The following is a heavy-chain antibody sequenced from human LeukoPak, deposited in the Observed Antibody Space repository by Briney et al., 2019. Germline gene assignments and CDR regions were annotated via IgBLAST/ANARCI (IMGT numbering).Heavy chain of an antibody. CDR2: ISASGGNT. D-gene: IGHD6-25*01. V-gene: IGHV3-23*01. CDR1: GFTFSNCG. J-gene: IGHJ4*02. Sequence: GGSLRLSCAASGFTFSNCGMNWVRQAPGKGLEWVTAISASGGNTYYADSVKGRFTISRDNAKDTLYLQMNSLRAEDTALYYCAKERASRLPFDYWGQGTLVTVSS. CDR3: AKERASRLPFDY.